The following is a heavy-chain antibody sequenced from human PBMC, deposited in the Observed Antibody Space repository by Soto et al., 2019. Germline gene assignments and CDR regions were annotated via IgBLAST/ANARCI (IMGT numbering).Heavy chain of an antibody. CDR1: GYTFTSYD. V-gene: IGHV1-8*01. CDR3: ARGLVVVSATYWYFDL. Sequence: QVQLVQSGAEVKKPGASVKVSCKASGYTFTSYDINWVRQAAGQGLEWIGWMNPNSGKAVYAQKFQGRVTMAGNTSIRTDYMELSSLRSDDTAVYFCARGLVVVSATYWYFDLWGRGTLVTVSS. D-gene: IGHD2-15*01. CDR2: MNPNSGKA. J-gene: IGHJ2*01.